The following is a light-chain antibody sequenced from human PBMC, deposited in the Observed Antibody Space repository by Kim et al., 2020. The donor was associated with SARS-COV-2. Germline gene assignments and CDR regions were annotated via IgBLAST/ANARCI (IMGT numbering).Light chain of an antibody. Sequence: EVVMTQSPATLSASPGERATLSCRASQSIGSTLAWYQQKPGQSPRLLIYGASTRVTGIPARFSASGSGTEFTLNISSLQSEDFAVYYCQKYDDWPLTFGGGTRLEIK. V-gene: IGKV3-15*01. CDR1: QSIGST. J-gene: IGKJ4*01. CDR3: QKYDDWPLT. CDR2: GAS.